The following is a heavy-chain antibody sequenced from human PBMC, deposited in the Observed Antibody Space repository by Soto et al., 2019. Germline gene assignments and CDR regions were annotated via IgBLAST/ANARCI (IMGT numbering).Heavy chain of an antibody. Sequence: QVQLVQSGAEVKRPGSSVKVSCKASGDTFNFYSMNWVRQAPGVGLEWMGRVNPIVSMSNYAQKFQGRVTMTADKSTSTAYMELSSLISEDTAIYYCASSYGSGYRAFDYWGQGALVTVSS. CDR3: ASSYGSGYRAFDY. V-gene: IGHV1-69*02. J-gene: IGHJ4*02. CDR2: VNPIVSMS. D-gene: IGHD3-10*01. CDR1: GDTFNFYS.